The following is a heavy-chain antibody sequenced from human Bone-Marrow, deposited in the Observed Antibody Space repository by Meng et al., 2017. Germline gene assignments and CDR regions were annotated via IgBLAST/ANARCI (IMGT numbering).Heavy chain of an antibody. J-gene: IGHJ4*02. V-gene: IGHV1-18*01. D-gene: IGHD6-13*01. CDR3: ARETGIGMYSSSWPLDY. CDR2: ISAYNGNT. Sequence: ASVKVSCKASGYTFTSYGISWVRQAPGQGLEWMGWISAYNGNTNYAQKLQGRVTMTTDTSTSTAYMELRSLRSDDTAVYYCARETGIGMYSSSWPLDYWGQGTRVTGSS. CDR1: GYTFTSYG.